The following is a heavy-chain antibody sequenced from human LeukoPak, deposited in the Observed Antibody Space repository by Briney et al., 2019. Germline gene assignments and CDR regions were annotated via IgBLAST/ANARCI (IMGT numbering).Heavy chain of an antibody. J-gene: IGHJ3*02. CDR3: ARKYGDSHDAFDI. Sequence: SVRVSCKASGGTFISYAISWVRHAPGQGREWMGGIIPIFGTANYTQKFQGRVTITADKSTSTAYMELSSLRSEDTAVYYCARKYGDSHDAFDIWGQGTMVTASS. CDR2: IIPIFGTA. D-gene: IGHD4-17*01. CDR1: GGTFISYA. V-gene: IGHV1-69*06.